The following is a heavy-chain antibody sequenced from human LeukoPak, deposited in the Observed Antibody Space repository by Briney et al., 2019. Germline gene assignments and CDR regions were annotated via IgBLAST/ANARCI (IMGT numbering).Heavy chain of an antibody. D-gene: IGHD6-19*01. CDR1: GFTFSSYA. V-gene: IGHV3-23*01. J-gene: IGHJ3*02. CDR2: ISGSGGST. CDR3: AKESSRLVLRHAFDI. Sequence: GGSLRLSCAASGFTFSSYAMSWVRQAPGKGLEWVSAISGSGGSTYYADPVKGRFTISRDNSKNTLYLQMNSLRAEDTAVHYCAKESSRLVLRHAFDIWGQGTMVTVSS.